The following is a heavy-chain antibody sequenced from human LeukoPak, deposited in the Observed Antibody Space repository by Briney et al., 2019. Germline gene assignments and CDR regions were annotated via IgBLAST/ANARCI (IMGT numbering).Heavy chain of an antibody. CDR1: GYTFTGYY. J-gene: IGHJ4*02. CDR2: INPNSGGT. D-gene: IGHD2-15*01. V-gene: IGHV1-2*02. Sequence: ASVKVSCKASGYTFTGYYMHWVRQAPGQGLEWMGWINPNSGGTNYAQKFQGRVTMTRDTSITTAYMELSRLRSDDSAVYYCARGYCSGSNCPFDYWGQGTLVTVSS. CDR3: ARGYCSGSNCPFDY.